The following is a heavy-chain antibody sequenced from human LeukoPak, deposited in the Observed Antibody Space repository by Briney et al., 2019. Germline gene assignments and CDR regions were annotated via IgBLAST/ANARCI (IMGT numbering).Heavy chain of an antibody. CDR1: GFTFNSYA. CDR2: ISGNGGST. D-gene: IGHD5-18*01. J-gene: IGHJ4*02. Sequence: AGGSLRLSCAASGFTFNSYAMSWVRQAPGKGLEWVSDISGNGGSTYYADSVKGRFTISRDNSKNTVYLQMNSLRAEDTAVYYCAKNTGQTSEYSHGFNCWGQGTLVTVSS. CDR3: AKNTGQTSEYSHGFNC. V-gene: IGHV3-23*01.